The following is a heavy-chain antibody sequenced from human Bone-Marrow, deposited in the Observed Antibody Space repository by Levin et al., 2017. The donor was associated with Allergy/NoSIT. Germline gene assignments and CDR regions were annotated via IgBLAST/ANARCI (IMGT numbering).Heavy chain of an antibody. CDR3: ARDGGYYGGNPGTGDAFDI. CDR2: ISAYNGNT. V-gene: IGHV1-18*01. D-gene: IGHD4-23*01. CDR1: GYTFTSYG. J-gene: IGHJ3*02. Sequence: GESLKISCKASGYTFTSYGISWVRQAPGQGLEWMGWISAYNGNTNYAQKLQGRVTMTTDTSTSTAYMELRSLRSDDTAVYYCARDGGYYGGNPGTGDAFDIWGQGTMVTVSS.